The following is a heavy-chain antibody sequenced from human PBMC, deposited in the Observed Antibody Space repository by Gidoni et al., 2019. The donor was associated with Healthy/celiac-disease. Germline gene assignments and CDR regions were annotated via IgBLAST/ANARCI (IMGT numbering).Heavy chain of an antibody. J-gene: IGHJ5*02. D-gene: IGHD3-10*01. Sequence: QVQLQESGPGLVKPSQTLSLPCTVSGGSIISGGYYWSWIRQHPGKGLEWIGYIYYSGSTYYNPSLKSRVTISVDTSKNQFSLKLSSVTAADTAVYYCARDYYGSGNNWFDPWGQGTLVTVSS. CDR2: IYYSGST. CDR3: ARDYYGSGNNWFDP. CDR1: GGSIISGGYY. V-gene: IGHV4-31*03.